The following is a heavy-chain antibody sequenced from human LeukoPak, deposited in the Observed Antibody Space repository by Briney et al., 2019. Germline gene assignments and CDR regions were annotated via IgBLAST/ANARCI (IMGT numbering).Heavy chain of an antibody. J-gene: IGHJ4*02. CDR3: ASSWETDY. CDR1: GFTFRSYS. D-gene: IGHD1-26*01. V-gene: IGHV3-21*01. CDR2: ISSSSSYI. Sequence: GGSLGLSCAASGFTFRSYSMNWVRQAPGKGLEWVSSISSSSSYIYYADSVKGRFTISRDNAKNSLYLQMNSLRAEDTAVYYCASSWETDYWGQGTLVTVSS.